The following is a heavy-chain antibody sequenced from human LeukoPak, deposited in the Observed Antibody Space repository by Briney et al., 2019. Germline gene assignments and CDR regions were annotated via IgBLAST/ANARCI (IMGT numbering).Heavy chain of an antibody. CDR1: GFTFSSYA. CDR3: TRGDYGDHTDLDY. Sequence: GGSLRLSCAASGFTFSSYAMSWVRQAPGKGLEWVSAISGSGGSTYYADSVKGRFTISRDNSKNTLYLQMNSLRAEDTAVYYCTRGDYGDHTDLDYWGQGTLVTVSS. D-gene: IGHD4-17*01. CDR2: ISGSGGST. J-gene: IGHJ4*02. V-gene: IGHV3-23*01.